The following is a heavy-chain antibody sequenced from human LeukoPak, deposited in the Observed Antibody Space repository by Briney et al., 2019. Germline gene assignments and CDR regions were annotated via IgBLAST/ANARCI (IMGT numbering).Heavy chain of an antibody. V-gene: IGHV4-39*01. CDR2: IYYSGST. J-gene: IGHJ3*02. CDR1: GGSISSSSYY. CDR3: ARQRASRMKAWIQGAFDI. Sequence: KPSETLSLTCTVSGGSISSSSYYWGWIRQPPGKGLEWIGSIYYSGSTYYNPSLKSRVTISVDTSKNQFSLKLSSVTAADTAVYYCARQRASRMKAWIQGAFDIWGQGTMVTVSS. D-gene: IGHD5-18*01.